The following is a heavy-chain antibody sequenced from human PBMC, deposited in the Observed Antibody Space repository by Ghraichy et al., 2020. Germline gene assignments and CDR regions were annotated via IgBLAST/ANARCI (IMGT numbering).Heavy chain of an antibody. D-gene: IGHD1-1*01. J-gene: IGHJ5*02. CDR1: GFTFGDYA. CDR2: IRSKAYGGTT. CDR3: SRGGGTGTTEVRS. Sequence: GGSLRLSCTPSGFTFGDYAMSWFRQAPGKGLEWIGFIRSKAYGGTTEYAASVKGRFTISRDDSKSVAYLEMNSLKTEDTAVYYCSRGGGTGTTEVRSWGQGTLVTVSS. V-gene: IGHV3-49*03.